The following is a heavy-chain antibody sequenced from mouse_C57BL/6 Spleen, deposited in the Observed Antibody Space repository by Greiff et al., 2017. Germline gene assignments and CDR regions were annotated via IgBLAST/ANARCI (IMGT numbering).Heavy chain of an antibody. D-gene: IGHD2-5*01. CDR3: ARRSNYDYDAMDY. Sequence: QVQLQQPGAELVRPGSSVKLSCKASGYTFTSYWMHWVKQRPIQGLEWIGNIDPSDSETHYNQKFKDKATLTVDKSSSTAYMQLSSLTSEDSAVYYCARRSNYDYDAMDYWGQGTSVTVSS. CDR1: GYTFTSYW. J-gene: IGHJ4*01. CDR2: IDPSDSET. V-gene: IGHV1-52*01.